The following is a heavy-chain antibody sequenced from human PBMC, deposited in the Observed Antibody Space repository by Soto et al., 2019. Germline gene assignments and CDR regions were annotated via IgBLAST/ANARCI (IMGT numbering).Heavy chain of an antibody. D-gene: IGHD3-22*01. V-gene: IGHV1-46*01. CDR3: ARENYYDTSGYPFDH. Sequence: ASVKVSCKASGYTFTGYYMHWVRQAPGQGLEWMGIVNPSGGSSTYAQRFQGRVTMTRDTSTSTVYMELSSLRSEDTAVYYCARENYYDTSGYPFDHWGRGTLVTVSS. CDR1: GYTFTGYY. J-gene: IGHJ4*02. CDR2: VNPSGGSS.